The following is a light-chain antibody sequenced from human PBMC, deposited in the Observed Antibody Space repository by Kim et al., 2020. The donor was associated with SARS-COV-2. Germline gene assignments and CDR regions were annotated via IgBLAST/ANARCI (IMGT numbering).Light chain of an antibody. CDR3: QQYGTTPRT. Sequence: EMVLTQSPGTLSLSPGERATLFCRASQNVQSRYLAWYQQRPGQVPRLLIYGASDRATGVPDRFSGSGSGTQFTLTISRLEPDDSAVYYCQQYGTTPRTFGQGTKVDIK. J-gene: IGKJ1*01. CDR1: QNVQSRY. CDR2: GAS. V-gene: IGKV3-20*01.